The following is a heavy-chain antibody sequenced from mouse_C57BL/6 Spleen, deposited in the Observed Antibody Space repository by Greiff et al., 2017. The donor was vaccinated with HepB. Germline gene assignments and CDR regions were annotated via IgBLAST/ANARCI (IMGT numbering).Heavy chain of an antibody. CDR1: GYTFTDYY. D-gene: IGHD2-3*01. Sequence: QVQLQQSGPELVKPGASVKISCKASGYTFTDYYINWVKQRPGQGLEWIGWIFPGSGSTYYNEKFKGKATLTVDKSSSTAYMLLSSLTSEDSAVYFCARRNFYDGYRYAMDYWGQGTSVTVSS. V-gene: IGHV1-75*01. J-gene: IGHJ4*01. CDR2: IFPGSGST. CDR3: ARRNFYDGYRYAMDY.